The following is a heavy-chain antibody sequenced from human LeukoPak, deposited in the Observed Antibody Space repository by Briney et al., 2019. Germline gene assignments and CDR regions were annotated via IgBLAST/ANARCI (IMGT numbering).Heavy chain of an antibody. D-gene: IGHD3-9*01. V-gene: IGHV3-13*01. J-gene: IGHJ5*02. CDR1: GFTFSSYD. Sequence: GGSLRLSCAASGFTFSSYDMHWVRQPTGKGLEWVSAIGTAGDTYYSHSVKGRFTISRENAKNSLYLHMNSLSAGDTAVYFCARGHMLTGYYDFAWFDPWGQGTLVTVSS. CDR2: IGTAGDT. CDR3: ARGHMLTGYYDFAWFDP.